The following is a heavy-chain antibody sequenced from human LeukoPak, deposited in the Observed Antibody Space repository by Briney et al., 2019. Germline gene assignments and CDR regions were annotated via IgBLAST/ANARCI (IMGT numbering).Heavy chain of an antibody. J-gene: IGHJ1*01. V-gene: IGHV3-23*01. CDR2: ISPGGDIT. Sequence: GGSLRLSCAASGFTFSVHGIIGVRRPPGRGLEWVSAISPGGDITYYTHSVQGRFTISRDNSRNMVYVQMNSLRVEDTAVYYCAKDDAWGRFQHWGQGTLVSVSS. D-gene: IGHD7-27*01. CDR1: GFTFSVHG. CDR3: AKDDAWGRFQH.